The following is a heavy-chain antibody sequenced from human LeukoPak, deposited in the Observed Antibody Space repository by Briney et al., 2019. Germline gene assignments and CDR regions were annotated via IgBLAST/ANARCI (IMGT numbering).Heavy chain of an antibody. CDR2: IYYSGST. J-gene: IGHJ4*02. CDR3: AGGLGGNAPFDY. D-gene: IGHD4-23*01. Sequence: SETLSLTCTVSGGSISSYYWSWIRQPPGKGLEWIGYIYYSGSTNYNPSLKSRVTISVDTSKNQFSLKLSSVTAADTAVYYCAGGLGGNAPFDYWGQGTLVTVSS. CDR1: GGSISSYY. V-gene: IGHV4-59*01.